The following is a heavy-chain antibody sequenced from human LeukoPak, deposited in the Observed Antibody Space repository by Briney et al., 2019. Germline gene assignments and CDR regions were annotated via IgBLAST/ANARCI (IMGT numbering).Heavy chain of an antibody. CDR2: INYSGST. Sequence: SETLSLTCADYGGSFSGYYWSWIRQPPGKGLEWIGEINYSGSTNYNPSLKSRVTISLDTAKTQVSLMLSSVTAADTAIYFCAKAYTSAWYLFWGQGTLVTVSS. J-gene: IGHJ4*02. D-gene: IGHD6-19*01. V-gene: IGHV4-34*01. CDR3: AKAYTSAWYLF. CDR1: GGSFSGYY.